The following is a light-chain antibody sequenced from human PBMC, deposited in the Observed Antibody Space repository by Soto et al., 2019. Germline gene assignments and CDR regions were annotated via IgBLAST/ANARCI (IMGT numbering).Light chain of an antibody. CDR3: QQYGSSPPIT. Sequence: EIVLTQSPGTLSLSPGERATLSFRASQSVSSTYLAWYQQKPGQAPRPLIYGASSRATGIPGRFSGSGSGTDFTLTISRLEPEDFAVYYCQQYGSSPPITFGQGTRLEI. J-gene: IGKJ5*01. CDR2: GAS. CDR1: QSVSSTY. V-gene: IGKV3-20*01.